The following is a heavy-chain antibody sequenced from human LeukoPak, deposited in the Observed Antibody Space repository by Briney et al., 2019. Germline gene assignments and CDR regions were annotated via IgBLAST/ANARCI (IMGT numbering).Heavy chain of an antibody. D-gene: IGHD2-15*01. CDR2: IIPILGIA. CDR3: ASGWGVEAVQLDY. V-gene: IGHV1-69*02. CDR1: GGTFSSYT. Sequence: ASVKVSCKASGGTFSSYTISWVRQAPGQGLEWMGRIIPILGIANYAQKFQGRVTITADKSTSTAYMELSSLRSEDTAVYYCASGWGVEAVQLDYWGQGTLVTVSS. J-gene: IGHJ4*02.